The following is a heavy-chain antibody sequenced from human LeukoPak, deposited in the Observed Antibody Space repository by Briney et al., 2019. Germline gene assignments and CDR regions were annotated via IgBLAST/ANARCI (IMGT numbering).Heavy chain of an antibody. J-gene: IGHJ4*02. D-gene: IGHD3-10*01. V-gene: IGHV1-24*01. CDR1: GGTFSSYA. CDR3: ATVERFGEFSYYFDY. Sequence: ASVKVSCKASGGTFSSYAISWVRQAPGKGLEWMGGFDPEDGETIYAQKFQGRVTMTEDTSTDTAYMELSSLRSEDTAVYYCATVERFGEFSYYFDYWGQGTLVTVSS. CDR2: FDPEDGET.